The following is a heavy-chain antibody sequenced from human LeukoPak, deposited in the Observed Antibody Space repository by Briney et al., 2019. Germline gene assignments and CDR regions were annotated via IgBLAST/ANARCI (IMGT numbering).Heavy chain of an antibody. CDR3: ARGRKWELYRVKSYYFDY. D-gene: IGHD1-26*01. CDR1: GYTFTGYY. J-gene: IGHJ4*02. Sequence: ASVKVSCKASGYTFTGYYMHWVRQAPGQGLEWMGWINPNSGGTNYAQKFQGRVTMTRDTSISTAYMELSRLRSEDTAVYYCARGRKWELYRVKSYYFDYWGQGTLVTVSS. V-gene: IGHV1-2*02. CDR2: INPNSGGT.